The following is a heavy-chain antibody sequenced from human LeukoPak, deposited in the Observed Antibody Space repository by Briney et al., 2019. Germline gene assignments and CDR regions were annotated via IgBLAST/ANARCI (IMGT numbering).Heavy chain of an antibody. CDR2: IDPSGGLT. J-gene: IGHJ4*02. V-gene: IGHV1-46*01. CDR1: RGTFSSYA. CDR3: AKDHMSRQLLSGSKGLDS. D-gene: IGHD6-19*01. Sequence: ASVKVSCKASRGTFSSYAISWVRQAPGQGLEWLGIIDPSGGLTSYAQKFQDRVTMTRDVSTTTVDMELRSLTSEDTAVYCCAKDHMSRQLLSGSKGLDSWGQGTLVTVSS.